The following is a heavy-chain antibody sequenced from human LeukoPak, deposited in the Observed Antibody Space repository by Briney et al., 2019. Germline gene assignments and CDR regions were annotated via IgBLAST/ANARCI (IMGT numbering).Heavy chain of an antibody. CDR2: INSDGSST. CDR3: ARVGSNCGGDCYPYAFDV. J-gene: IGHJ3*01. CDR1: GFIFSNYW. V-gene: IGHV3-74*01. D-gene: IGHD2-21*02. Sequence: GGSLRLSCAASGFIFSNYWMYWVRQAQGRGLVRVSHINSDGSSTTYADSVKGRFTVSRDNAKNMLYLEMNSLSAEDTAVYYCARVGSNCGGDCYPYAFDVWGQGTVVTVSS.